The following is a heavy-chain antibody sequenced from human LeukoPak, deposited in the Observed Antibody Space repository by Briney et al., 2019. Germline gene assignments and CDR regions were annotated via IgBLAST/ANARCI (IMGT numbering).Heavy chain of an antibody. D-gene: IGHD3-3*01. CDR2: IWYDGSNK. V-gene: IGHV3-33*06. CDR1: GFTFSSYG. Sequence: GRSLRLSCAASGFTFSSYGMHWVRQAPGKGLEWVAVIWYDGSNKYYADSVKGRFTISRDNSKNTLYLQMNSLRAEDTAVYHCAKGNTIFGVALDYWGQGTLVTVSS. CDR3: AKGNTIFGVALDY. J-gene: IGHJ4*02.